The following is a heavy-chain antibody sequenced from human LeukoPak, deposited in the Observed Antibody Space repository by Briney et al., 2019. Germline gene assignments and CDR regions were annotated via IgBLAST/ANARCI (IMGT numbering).Heavy chain of an antibody. J-gene: IGHJ4*02. CDR3: TTDRPSRLRYFDWLLTPDY. CDR2: IKSKTDGGTT. V-gene: IGHV3-15*01. CDR1: GFTFSNAW. D-gene: IGHD3-9*01. Sequence: GGSLRLSCAASGFTFSNAWMSWVRQAPGKGLEWVGRIKSKTDGGTTDYAAPVKGRFTISRDDSKNTLYLQMNSLKTEDTVVYYCTTDRPSRLRYFDWLLTPDYWGQGTLVTVSS.